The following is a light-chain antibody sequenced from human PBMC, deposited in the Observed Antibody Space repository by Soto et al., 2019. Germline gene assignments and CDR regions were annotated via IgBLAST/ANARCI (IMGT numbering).Light chain of an antibody. CDR3: CAYAGSGTVV. Sequence: QSALTQPASVSGSPEQSITISCTGTSSDVGSYNLVSWYQQHPGKAPKVMIYEATKRPAGVSNRFSGSTSGNTASLTISGLQAEDEDDYYCCAYAGSGTVVFGGGTQLTVL. CDR2: EAT. V-gene: IGLV2-23*01. J-gene: IGLJ3*02. CDR1: SSDVGSYNL.